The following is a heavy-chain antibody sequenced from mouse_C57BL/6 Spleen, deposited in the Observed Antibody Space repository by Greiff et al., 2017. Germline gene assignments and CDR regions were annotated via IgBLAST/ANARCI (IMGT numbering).Heavy chain of an antibody. CDR1: GYTFTSYW. CDR3: AREGRGDYFDY. J-gene: IGHJ2*01. CDR2: IHPNSGST. V-gene: IGHV1-64*01. Sequence: VQLQQPGAELVKPGASVKLSCKASGYTFTSYWMHWVKQRPGQGLEWIGMIHPNSGSTNYNEKFKSKATLTVDKSSSTAYMQLSSLTSEDSAVYYCAREGRGDYFDYWGQGTTLTVSS.